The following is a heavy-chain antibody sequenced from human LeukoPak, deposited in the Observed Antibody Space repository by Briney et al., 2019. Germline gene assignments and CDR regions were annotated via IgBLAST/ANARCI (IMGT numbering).Heavy chain of an antibody. Sequence: GSLSLSCAASGFPVSNNYMTWVRQAPGKGLEWVSLIYSGGSTYYADSVKGRFTISRDNSKNTLYLQMNSLRAEDTAVYYCGALSGTTPLGGVGGQGTLVTVSS. V-gene: IGHV3-66*01. CDR3: GALSGTTPLGGV. CDR1: GFPVSNNY. CDR2: IYSGGST. J-gene: IGHJ4*02. D-gene: IGHD1-1*01.